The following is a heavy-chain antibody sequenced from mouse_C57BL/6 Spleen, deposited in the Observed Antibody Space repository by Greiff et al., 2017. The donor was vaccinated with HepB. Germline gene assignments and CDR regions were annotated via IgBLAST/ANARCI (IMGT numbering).Heavy chain of an antibody. CDR3: ARRDGYYHYWYFDV. J-gene: IGHJ1*03. CDR2: IHPNSGST. V-gene: IGHV1-64*01. D-gene: IGHD2-3*01. CDR1: GYTFTSYW. Sequence: VQLQQPGAELVKPGASVKLSCKASGYTFTSYWMHWVKQRPGQGLEWIGMIHPNSGSTNYNEKFKSKATLTVDKSSSTAYMQLSILTSEDSAVYYCARRDGYYHYWYFDVWGTGTTVTVSS.